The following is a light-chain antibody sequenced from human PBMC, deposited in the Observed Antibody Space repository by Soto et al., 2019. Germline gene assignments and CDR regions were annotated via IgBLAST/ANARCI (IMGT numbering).Light chain of an antibody. J-gene: IGKJ1*01. CDR3: QQSYSTPGT. V-gene: IGKV1-39*01. CDR2: AAS. Sequence: DIQMTQSPSSLSASVGDRVIITCRASQSISIYLNWYQQKPGQAPKLLINAASTLQGGVPSRFSGSESGTDFTLTISSLQPEDFATYFCQQSYSTPGTFGQGTAVQVK. CDR1: QSISIY.